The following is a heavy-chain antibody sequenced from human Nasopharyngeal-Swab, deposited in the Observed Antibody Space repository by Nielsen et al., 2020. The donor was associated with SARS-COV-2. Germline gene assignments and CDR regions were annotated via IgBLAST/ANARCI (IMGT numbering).Heavy chain of an antibody. V-gene: IGHV3-7*01. CDR1: GFTFTTYW. Sequence: GESLKISCAASGFTFTTYWMTWVRQAPGKGLEWVANIKEDGSEKNYVDSVKGRFTISRDNAKNSLYLQMNSLRAEDTAVYYCARDSDIPYSGHGMDVWGQGTTVTVSS. CDR2: IKEDGSEK. J-gene: IGHJ6*02. D-gene: IGHD6-13*01. CDR3: ARDSDIPYSGHGMDV.